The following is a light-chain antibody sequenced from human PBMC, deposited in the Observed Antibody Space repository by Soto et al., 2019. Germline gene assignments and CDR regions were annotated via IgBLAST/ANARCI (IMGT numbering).Light chain of an antibody. CDR3: QRYNDFQYV. V-gene: IGKV1-5*03. J-gene: IGKJ2*01. CDR2: KAI. Sequence: DILMTQSPSTLSASVGDRVTITCRASQSISNWLAWYQQKPGKAPKLLIYKAINLQSGVPSRFSGSGSGTEFSLTISGLQPDDFATYYCQRYNDFQYVFGQGTKL. CDR1: QSISNW.